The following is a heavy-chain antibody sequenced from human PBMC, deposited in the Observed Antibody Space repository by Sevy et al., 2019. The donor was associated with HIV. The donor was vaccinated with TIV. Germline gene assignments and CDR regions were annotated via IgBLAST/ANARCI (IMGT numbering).Heavy chain of an antibody. CDR1: AFDFSSHW. CDR2: MNTDGSST. V-gene: IGHV3-74*01. J-gene: IGHJ4*02. CDR3: ATPRFDF. Sequence: GGSLRLSCEASAFDFSSHWTQWVRQAPGKGLVWVSRMNTDGSSTNYADSVKGRFTISRDNAKNTLYLEMNNLRDEDTALYYCATPRFDFWGPGTLVTVSS.